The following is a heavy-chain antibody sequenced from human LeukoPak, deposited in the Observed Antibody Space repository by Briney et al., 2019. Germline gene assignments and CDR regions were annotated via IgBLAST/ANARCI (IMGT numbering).Heavy chain of an antibody. Sequence: PGGSLRLSCAASGFTVSSNYMSWVRQAPGKGLEWVGRIKSKTDGGTTDYAAPVKGRFTISRDDSKNTLYLQMNSLKTEDTAVYYCTTRYIRISMLIFDYWGQGTLVTVSS. J-gene: IGHJ4*02. CDR2: IKSKTDGGTT. CDR1: GFTVSSNY. V-gene: IGHV3-15*01. D-gene: IGHD1-14*01. CDR3: TTRYIRISMLIFDY.